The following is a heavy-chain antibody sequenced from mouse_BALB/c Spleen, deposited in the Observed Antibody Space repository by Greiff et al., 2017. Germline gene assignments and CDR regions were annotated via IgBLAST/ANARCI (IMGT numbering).Heavy chain of an antibody. CDR1: GFTFSSFG. CDR2: ISSGSSTI. D-gene: IGHD2-5*01. Sequence: EVLLVESGGGLVQPGGSRKLSCAASGFTFSSFGMHWVRQAPEKGLEWVVYISSGSSTIYYADTVKGRFTISRDKPKNTLCLQMNSLRSEDTAMYYCARYSNNSMDYWGQGTSVTVSA. V-gene: IGHV5-17*02. J-gene: IGHJ4*01. CDR3: ARYSNNSMDY.